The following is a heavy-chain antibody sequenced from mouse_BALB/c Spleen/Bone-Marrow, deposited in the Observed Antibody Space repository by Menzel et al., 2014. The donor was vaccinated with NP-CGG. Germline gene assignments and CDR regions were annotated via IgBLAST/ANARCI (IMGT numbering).Heavy chain of an antibody. CDR2: ISSGSRTI. D-gene: IGHD2-4*01. V-gene: IGHV5-17*02. J-gene: IGHJ2*01. CDR1: GFTFSSFG. CDR3: ARENGITYFDY. Sequence: EVQVVESGGGLVQPGGSRKLSCAASGFTFSSFGMHWVRQAPEKGLEWVAYISSGSRTIYYADTVKGRFTISRDNSKNSLFLQMTSLRSEDTAMYYCARENGITYFDYWGQGTTLTVSS.